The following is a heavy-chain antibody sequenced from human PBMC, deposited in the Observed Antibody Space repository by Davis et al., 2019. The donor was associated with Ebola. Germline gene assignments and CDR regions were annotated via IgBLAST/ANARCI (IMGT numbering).Heavy chain of an antibody. CDR1: GFTFSSYG. CDR2: ISYDGSNK. V-gene: IGHV3-30*03. CDR3: ARVRWLLRPIDY. D-gene: IGHD3-22*01. Sequence: GESLKISCAASGFTFSSYGMHWVRQAPGKGLEWVAVISYDGSNKYYADSVKGRFTISRDNSKNTLYLQMNSLRAEDTAVYYCARVRWLLRPIDYWGQGTLVTVSS. J-gene: IGHJ4*02.